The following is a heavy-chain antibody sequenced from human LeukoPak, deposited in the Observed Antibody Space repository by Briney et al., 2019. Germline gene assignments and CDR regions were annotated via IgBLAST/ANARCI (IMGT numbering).Heavy chain of an antibody. D-gene: IGHD1-26*01. CDR2: IYSGGST. J-gene: IGHJ4*02. CDR3: ARMGVGATNFDY. CDR1: GFTVSSNY. Sequence: GGSLRLSCAASGFTVSSNYMSWVRQAPGKGLEWVSVIYSGGSTYYADSVKGRFTISRDNSKNTLYLQMNSLRAEDTAVYYCARMGVGATNFDYWGQGTLVTVSS. V-gene: IGHV3-66*01.